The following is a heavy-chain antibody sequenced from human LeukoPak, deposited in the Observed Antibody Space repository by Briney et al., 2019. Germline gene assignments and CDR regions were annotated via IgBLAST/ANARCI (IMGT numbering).Heavy chain of an antibody. CDR2: IDWDDDK. Sequence: SGPALVKPTQTLTLTCTFSGFSLTTSGMSVGWIRQPPGKALEWLSRIDWDDDKYYSTSLKTRLTISKDTSKNQVVLTMTNMEPVDTATYYCARIKRLGLEVVLRGTNYYYYGMDVWGQGTTVTVSS. CDR1: GFSLTTSGMS. V-gene: IGHV2-70*11. J-gene: IGHJ6*02. D-gene: IGHD2-21*01. CDR3: ARIKRLGLEVVLRGTNYYYYGMDV.